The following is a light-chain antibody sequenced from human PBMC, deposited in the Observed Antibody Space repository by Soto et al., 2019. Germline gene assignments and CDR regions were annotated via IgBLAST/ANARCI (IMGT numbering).Light chain of an antibody. J-gene: IGKJ1*01. V-gene: IGKV1-16*01. CDR1: KGINNY. CDR2: ATS. Sequence: DIQMTQSPPSLSASVGDRVTITCRASKGINNYLAWFQQQPGTAPKPLIYATSTLHSGVPSRFTGSGSGTEFTLTFTSLQPEDFVTYYCQQYNSYPWTFGQGTKVEVK. CDR3: QQYNSYPWT.